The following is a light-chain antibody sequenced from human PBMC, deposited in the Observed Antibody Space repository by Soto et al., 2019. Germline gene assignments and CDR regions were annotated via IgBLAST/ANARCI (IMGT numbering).Light chain of an antibody. J-gene: IGKJ1*01. Sequence: EIVLTQSPGTLSLSPGERATLSCRASQSVSSNYLAWYQQKRGQALRLLIYGASSRATGIPTRFSGSGSGTDFTLTISRLEPEDFAVYYCQQCDTSPRTFGQGTKVEI. V-gene: IGKV3-20*01. CDR2: GAS. CDR1: QSVSSNY. CDR3: QQCDTSPRT.